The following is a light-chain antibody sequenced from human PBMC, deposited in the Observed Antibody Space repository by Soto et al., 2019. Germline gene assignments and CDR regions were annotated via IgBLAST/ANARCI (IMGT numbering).Light chain of an antibody. J-gene: IGLJ2*01. CDR2: LEGSGSF. CDR1: SGHSSYI. V-gene: IGLV4-60*02. CDR3: ETWDINTHVV. Sequence: QSVLTQSSSASASLGSSVKLTCTLSSGHSSYIIAWHQQQPGKAPRYLMNLEGSGSFNKGSGVPDRFSGSISGADRYLTISNLQFEDEADYYCETWDINTHVVFGGGTKLTVL.